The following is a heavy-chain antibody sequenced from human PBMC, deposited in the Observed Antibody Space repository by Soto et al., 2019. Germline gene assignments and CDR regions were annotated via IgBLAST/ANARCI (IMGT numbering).Heavy chain of an antibody. V-gene: IGHV3-23*01. CDR1: GFTFSNYA. D-gene: IGHD2-2*01. CDR2: LSNRGDA. CDR3: AKVPYPNMDMIFHI. Sequence: PGGSLRLSCAASGFTFSNYAMTWLRQAPEKGLEWVSTLSNRGDASYADSVTGRFTISRDNSKNTLYLQMDSLRAGDTALYYCAKVPYPNMDMIFHIWGQGTMVTVSS. J-gene: IGHJ3*02.